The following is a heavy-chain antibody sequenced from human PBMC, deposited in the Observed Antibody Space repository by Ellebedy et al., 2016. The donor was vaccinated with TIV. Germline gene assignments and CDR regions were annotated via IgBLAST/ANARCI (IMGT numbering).Heavy chain of an antibody. J-gene: IGHJ4*02. CDR1: GFTFSSYA. CDR3: ASSRYHYYVGNTVFAY. D-gene: IGHD3-10*01. Sequence: GESLKISCAASGFTFSSYAMSWVRQAPGKGLEWVSTISNTGSRTYYADSVEGRFTISRDNSKNTLDLQMNSLRAEDTAIYYCASSRYHYYVGNTVFAYWGRGTLVTVSS. V-gene: IGHV3-23*01. CDR2: ISNTGSRT.